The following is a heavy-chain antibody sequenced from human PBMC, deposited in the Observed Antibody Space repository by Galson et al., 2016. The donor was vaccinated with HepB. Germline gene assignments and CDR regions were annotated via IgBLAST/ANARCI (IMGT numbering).Heavy chain of an antibody. Sequence: SLRLSCAASGFTFTYAWMSWVRQAPGKGLEWVGRIKSKIDGGTKDYAAPVKGRFTISRDDSKNTLYLQGNSLRTEDTTVYYCTTGFRYYGSASYYQNNWFDPWGQGTLVTVSS. CDR1: GFTFTYAW. D-gene: IGHD3-10*01. J-gene: IGHJ5*02. CDR2: IKSKIDGGTK. V-gene: IGHV3-15*01. CDR3: TTGFRYYGSASYYQNNWFDP.